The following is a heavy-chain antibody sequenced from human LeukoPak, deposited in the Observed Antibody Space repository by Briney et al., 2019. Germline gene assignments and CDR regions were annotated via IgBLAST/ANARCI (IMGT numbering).Heavy chain of an antibody. V-gene: IGHV1-69*13. J-gene: IGHJ5*02. Sequence: GASVKVSCKASGGTFSSYAISWVRQAPGQGLEWMGGIIPIFGTANYAQKFQGRVTITADESTSTAYMELSSLRSEDTAVYYCARPQATYSSSWYGFDPWGQGTLVTVSS. D-gene: IGHD6-13*01. CDR3: ARPQATYSSSWYGFDP. CDR1: GGTFSSYA. CDR2: IIPIFGTA.